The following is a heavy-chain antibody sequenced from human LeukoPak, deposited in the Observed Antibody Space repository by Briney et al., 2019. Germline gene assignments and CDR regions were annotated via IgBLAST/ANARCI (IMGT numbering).Heavy chain of an antibody. V-gene: IGHV3-30-3*01. D-gene: IGHD6-6*01. CDR1: GFTFSSYA. Sequence: PGRSLRLSCAASGFTFSSYAMHWVRQAPGKGLEWVAVISYDGSNKYYADSVKGRFTISRDNSKDTLYLQMNSLRAEDTAVYYCAREEDSRQLWDYWGQGTLVTVSS. CDR3: AREEDSRQLWDY. CDR2: ISYDGSNK. J-gene: IGHJ4*02.